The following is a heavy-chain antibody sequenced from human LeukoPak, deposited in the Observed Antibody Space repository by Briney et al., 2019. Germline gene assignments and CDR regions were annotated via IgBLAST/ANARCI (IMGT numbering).Heavy chain of an antibody. CDR3: ARVASNGPMMATFDF. V-gene: IGHV3-74*01. D-gene: IGHD3-22*01. J-gene: IGHJ3*01. CDR2: INGDGTNI. CDR1: GFTFSSYW. Sequence: GDSLRLSCAASGFTFSSYWMHWVRQAPGKGLVWVSRINGDGTNIRYADSVRGRFTISRDNAKNTLYLQVNSLRAEDTAVYYCARVASNGPMMATFDFWGQGTMVTVSS.